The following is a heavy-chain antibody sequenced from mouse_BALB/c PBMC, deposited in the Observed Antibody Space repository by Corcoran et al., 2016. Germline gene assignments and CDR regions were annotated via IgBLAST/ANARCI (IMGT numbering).Heavy chain of an antibody. Sequence: QVQLQQPGAELVKPGASVKLSCKASGYTFTSYYMYWVKQRPGQGLEWIGRSNPSNGGTNFNEMFKSKATLTVDKSTSTAYMELSSLTSEDSAVYYCTRSNAYAMDDWGQGTSVTGSS. V-gene: IGHV1S81*02. CDR2: SNPSNGGT. CDR1: GYTFTSYY. J-gene: IGHJ4*01. CDR3: TRSNAYAMDD.